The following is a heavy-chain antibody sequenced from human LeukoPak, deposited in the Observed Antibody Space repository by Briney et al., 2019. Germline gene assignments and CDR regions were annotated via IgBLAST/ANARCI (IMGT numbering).Heavy chain of an antibody. V-gene: IGHV3-33*01. Sequence: PGRSLRLSCAASGFTFRSYGMHWVRQAPGKGLEWVAVIWYDGSNKYYSDSVKGRFTISGDNSKNTLYLQMNSLSAEDTAVYYCARRVARYYVDYWGQGTLVTVSS. CDR2: IWYDGSNK. CDR1: GFTFRSYG. J-gene: IGHJ4*02. CDR3: ARRVARYYVDY.